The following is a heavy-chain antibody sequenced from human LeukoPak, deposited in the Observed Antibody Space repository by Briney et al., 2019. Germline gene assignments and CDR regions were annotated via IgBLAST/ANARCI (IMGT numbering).Heavy chain of an antibody. CDR2: INRSGSI. Sequence: PSETLSLTCAVYGESFNTYYWTWVRQPLGKGLEWIGEINRSGSINYNPSLKSRVTMSVDTSKNQLSLTLTSVTAADTAVYYCTATPYRDGPLNYWGQGTLVTVSS. J-gene: IGHJ4*02. D-gene: IGHD5-24*01. CDR1: GESFNTYY. V-gene: IGHV4-34*01. CDR3: TATPYRDGPLNY.